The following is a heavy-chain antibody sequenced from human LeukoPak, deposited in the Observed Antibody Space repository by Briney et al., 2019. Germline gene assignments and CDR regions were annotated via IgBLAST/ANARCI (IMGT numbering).Heavy chain of an antibody. V-gene: IGHV3-23*01. CDR3: VKMEGGRDY. CDR1: GITFSSYA. J-gene: IGHJ4*02. Sequence: GGSLRLSCAVSGITFSSYAMSWVRQAPGKGLEWVSGISGSGGSTYYADPVKGRFTISRDNSKNTLYLQMNNLRAEDTAVYYCVKMEGGRDYWGQGALVTVSS. D-gene: IGHD1-1*01. CDR2: ISGSGGST.